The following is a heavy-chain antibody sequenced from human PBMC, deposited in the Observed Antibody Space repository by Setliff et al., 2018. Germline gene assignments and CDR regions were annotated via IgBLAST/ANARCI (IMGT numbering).Heavy chain of an antibody. Sequence: SVKVSCKTSGGTFSTSAFSWVRQAPAQGLEWMGRIIPLFGSTNFAQKFQDRVTITADESTETVYLEVSSLTFEDTAVYYCARGFDVGAPRTDSFDIWGQGTAVTVS. CDR3: ARGFDVGAPRTDSFDI. CDR1: GGTFSTSA. CDR2: IIPLFGST. D-gene: IGHD1-26*01. V-gene: IGHV1-69*13. J-gene: IGHJ3*02.